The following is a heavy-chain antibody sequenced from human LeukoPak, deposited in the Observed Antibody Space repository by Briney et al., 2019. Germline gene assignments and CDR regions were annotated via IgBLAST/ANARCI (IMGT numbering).Heavy chain of an antibody. D-gene: IGHD6-13*01. Sequence: GGSLRLSCAASGFTFSTYAMSWVRQAPGKGLEWVSAISGSGGSTYYADSVKGRFTISGDNSKNTLYLQMNSLRAEDTAVYYCAKDLHSSSWPLDYWGQGTLVTVSS. V-gene: IGHV3-23*01. J-gene: IGHJ4*02. CDR1: GFTFSTYA. CDR2: ISGSGGST. CDR3: AKDLHSSSWPLDY.